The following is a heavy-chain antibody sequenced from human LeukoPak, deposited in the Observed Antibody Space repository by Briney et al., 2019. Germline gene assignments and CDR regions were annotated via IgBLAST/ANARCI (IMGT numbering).Heavy chain of an antibody. V-gene: IGHV1-18*01. D-gene: IGHD3-10*01. Sequence: ASVKVSCKASGYTFTSYDINWVRQATGQGLEWMGWISAYNGDTNYAQKLQGRVTMTTDTSTSTAYMELRSLRSDDTAVYYCARVKGTYYYGSGRSANYYYYMDVWGKGTTVTISS. CDR1: GYTFTSYD. CDR2: ISAYNGDT. J-gene: IGHJ6*03. CDR3: ARVKGTYYYGSGRSANYYYYMDV.